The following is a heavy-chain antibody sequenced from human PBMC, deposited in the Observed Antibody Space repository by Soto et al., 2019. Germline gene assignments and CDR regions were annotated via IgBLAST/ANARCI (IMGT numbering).Heavy chain of an antibody. CDR2: IFHDGST. CDR1: GGSFSGYY. D-gene: IGHD3-22*01. CDR3: ERHHYDRYTFYSFFGF. J-gene: IGHJ1*01. V-gene: IGHV4-34*12. Sequence: PSEPLSLTCAVYGGSFSGYYWSWIRQPPGKGLEWFGEIFHDGSTNYSPSLKSRVTISLDTSKKQFSLEMTSVTAADTGVYYCERHHYDRYTFYSFFGFWGQGTLVTVSS.